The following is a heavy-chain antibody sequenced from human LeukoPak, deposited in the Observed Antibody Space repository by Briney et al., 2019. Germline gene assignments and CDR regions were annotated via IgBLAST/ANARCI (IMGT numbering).Heavy chain of an antibody. CDR3: ARGSRGLSSDYYFDY. V-gene: IGHV1-69*13. CDR1: GGTFSSYD. D-gene: IGHD3-10*01. J-gene: IGHJ4*02. Sequence: ASVKVSCKASGGTFSSYDISWVRQAPGQGLEWMGGIIPIFGTANYAQKFQGRVTITADESTSTAYMELSSLRSEDTAVYYCARGSRGLSSDYYFDYWGQGTLVTVSS. CDR2: IIPIFGTA.